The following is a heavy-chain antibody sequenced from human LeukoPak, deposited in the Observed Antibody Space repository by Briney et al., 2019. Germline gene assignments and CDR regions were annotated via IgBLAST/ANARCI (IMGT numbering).Heavy chain of an antibody. CDR1: GGSFSGCY. V-gene: IGHV4-34*01. CDR2: INHSGST. D-gene: IGHD2-2*01. Sequence: PSETLSLTCAVYGGSFSGCYWSWIRQPPGKGLEWIGEINHSGSTNYNPSLKSRVTISVDTSKNQFSLKLTSVTAADTAVYYCARTIVVIPAGWFDPWGQGTLVTVSS. CDR3: ARTIVVIPAGWFDP. J-gene: IGHJ5*02.